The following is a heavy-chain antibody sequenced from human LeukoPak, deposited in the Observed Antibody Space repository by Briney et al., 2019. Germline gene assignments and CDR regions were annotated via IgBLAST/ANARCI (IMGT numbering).Heavy chain of an antibody. Sequence: GESLKISCKGYGDRFTSYWVAWVRQMPGKGLEWRGIIFPGDSDTRYSPSIQGQVTISVDRSISTSYLQWSSLTASDTAIYYCARRPLHSQNWLAPWGQGTLVTVSS. J-gene: IGHJ5*02. CDR3: ARRPLHSQNWLAP. CDR1: GDRFTSYW. CDR2: IFPGDSDT. V-gene: IGHV5-51*01.